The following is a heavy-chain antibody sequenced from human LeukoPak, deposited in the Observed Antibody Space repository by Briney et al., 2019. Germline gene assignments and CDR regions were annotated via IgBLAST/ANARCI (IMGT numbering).Heavy chain of an antibody. Sequence: GGSLRLSCAASGFTFSSYSMNWVRQAPGKGLEWVSYISSSSSTIYYADSVKGRFTISRDNAKNSLHLQMNSLRAEDTAVYYCARLERYYYGSGSNWGQGTLVTVSS. CDR3: ARLERYYYGSGSN. J-gene: IGHJ4*02. V-gene: IGHV3-48*01. D-gene: IGHD3-10*01. CDR1: GFTFSSYS. CDR2: ISSSSSTI.